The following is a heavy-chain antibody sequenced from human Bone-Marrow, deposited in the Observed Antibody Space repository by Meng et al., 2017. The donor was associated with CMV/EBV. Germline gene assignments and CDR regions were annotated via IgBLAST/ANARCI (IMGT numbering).Heavy chain of an antibody. D-gene: IGHD6-13*01. J-gene: IGHJ4*02. CDR3: ARPSSRAGY. CDR1: GFTFSSYW. V-gene: IGHV3-23*01. CDR2: ISGSGGST. Sequence: GESLKISCAASGFTFSSYWMSWVRQAPGKGLEWVSAISGSGGSTYYADSVKGRFTISRDNSKNTLYLQMNSLRAEDTAVYYCARPSSRAGYWGQGTLVTVSS.